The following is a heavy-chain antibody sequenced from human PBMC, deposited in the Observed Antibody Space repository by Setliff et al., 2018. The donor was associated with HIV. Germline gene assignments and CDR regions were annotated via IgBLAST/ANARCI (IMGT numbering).Heavy chain of an antibody. CDR1: GGSFSGYY. CDR2: INHSGST. J-gene: IGHJ6*03. CDR3: ARGANWNYEDYYYYMDV. D-gene: IGHD1-7*01. V-gene: IGHV4-34*01. Sequence: PSETLSLTCAVYGGSFSGYYRSWIRQPPGKGLEWIGEINHSGSTNYNPSLKSRVTISVDTSKNQFSLKLSSVTAADTAVYYCARGANWNYEDYYYYMDVWGKGTTVTV.